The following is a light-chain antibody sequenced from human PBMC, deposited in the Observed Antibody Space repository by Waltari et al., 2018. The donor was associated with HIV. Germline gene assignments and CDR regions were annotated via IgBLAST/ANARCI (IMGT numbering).Light chain of an antibody. V-gene: IGLV2-23*01. Sequence: QSALTQPASVSGSPGQSITISCSGTSSDVGSYNPVSWYQQDPGKAPKVLIYEDNKRPSGVSSRFSGSRSGNTASLTISGLQGEDEADYYCCSYAGSFTWVFGGGTKLTVL. CDR3: CSYAGSFTWV. CDR2: EDN. J-gene: IGLJ3*02. CDR1: SSDVGSYNP.